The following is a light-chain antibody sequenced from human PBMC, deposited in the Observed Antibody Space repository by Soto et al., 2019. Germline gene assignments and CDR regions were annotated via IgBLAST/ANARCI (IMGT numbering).Light chain of an antibody. Sequence: SPVTLSLSPGERATLSCRASRSFASSYLGWYQQKPGQAPRLLIYAASTRATGIPDRFSGSGSATDFTLTISRLEPEDSAVYYCQHYDNSPPYTFGQGTRLEIK. CDR2: AAS. V-gene: IGKV3-20*01. CDR3: QHYDNSPPYT. J-gene: IGKJ2*01. CDR1: RSFASSY.